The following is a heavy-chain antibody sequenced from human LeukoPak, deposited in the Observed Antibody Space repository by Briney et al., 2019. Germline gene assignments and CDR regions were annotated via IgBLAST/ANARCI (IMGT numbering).Heavy chain of an antibody. V-gene: IGHV1-69*05. J-gene: IGHJ3*02. Sequence: SVKVSCKASGGTFSSYAISWVRQAPGQGLEWMGRIIPIFGTANYAQKFQGRVTITTDEFTSTAYMELSSLRSEDTAVYYCATTVGATGWDAFDIWGQGTMVTVSS. CDR2: IIPIFGTA. CDR3: ATTVGATGWDAFDI. D-gene: IGHD1-26*01. CDR1: GGTFSSYA.